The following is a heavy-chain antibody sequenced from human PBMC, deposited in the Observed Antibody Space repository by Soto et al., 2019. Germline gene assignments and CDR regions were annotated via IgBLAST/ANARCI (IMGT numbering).Heavy chain of an antibody. CDR1: GFTFSSYA. D-gene: IGHD2-15*01. CDR3: ARAGVRILVVAAIDY. Sequence: QVQLVESGGGVVQPGRSLRLSCAASGFTFSSYALHWVRQAPGKGLEWVAVISYDGSNKYYADSVKGRFTISRDNSKNTLYLQMNSLRAEDTAVYYCARAGVRILVVAAIDYWGQGTLVTVSS. CDR2: ISYDGSNK. J-gene: IGHJ4*02. V-gene: IGHV3-30-3*01.